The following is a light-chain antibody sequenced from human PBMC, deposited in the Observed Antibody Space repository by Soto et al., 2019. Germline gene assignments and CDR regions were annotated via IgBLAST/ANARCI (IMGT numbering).Light chain of an antibody. CDR1: XSDVGAYNF. Sequence: QSALTQPRSVSGSPGQSVTISCTGTXSDVGAYNFVSWYQQHPGRVPKLMIYDVSRRPSGVPDRFSGSKSGNTASLTISGLQADDEADYYCCSYAGSYTLVFGGGTKLTVL. V-gene: IGLV2-11*01. CDR2: DVS. J-gene: IGLJ3*02. CDR3: CSYAGSYTLV.